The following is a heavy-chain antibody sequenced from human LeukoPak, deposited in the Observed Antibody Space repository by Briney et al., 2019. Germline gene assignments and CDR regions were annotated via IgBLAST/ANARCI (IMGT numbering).Heavy chain of an antibody. Sequence: ASVKVSCKASGYTFSNFGISWVRQAPGQGLEWMGWISAYNGNTKNAQKFQGRVTMTTDTSTSTAYMEVRSLRSDDSAVYYCARTSPVWFGEFPKFDPWGQGTLVTVSS. CDR2: ISAYNGNT. CDR3: ARTSPVWFGEFPKFDP. J-gene: IGHJ5*02. V-gene: IGHV1-18*01. D-gene: IGHD3-10*01. CDR1: GYTFSNFG.